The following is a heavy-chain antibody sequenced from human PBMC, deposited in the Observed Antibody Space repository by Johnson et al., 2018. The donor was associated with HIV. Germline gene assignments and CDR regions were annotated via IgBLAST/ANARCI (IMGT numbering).Heavy chain of an antibody. CDR3: ARDLGLPENAFDL. D-gene: IGHD4-11*01. CDR1: GFTFSSYG. J-gene: IGHJ3*01. V-gene: IGHV3-33*01. Sequence: QVQLVESGGGVVQPGRSLRLSCAASGFTFSSYGMHWVRQAPGKGLEWVAVIWYDGSNKYYGDSVKGRFTISRDNSKNTVYLQMNSLRGGDTAVYYCARDLGLPENAFDLWGRGTMVTVSS. CDR2: IWYDGSNK.